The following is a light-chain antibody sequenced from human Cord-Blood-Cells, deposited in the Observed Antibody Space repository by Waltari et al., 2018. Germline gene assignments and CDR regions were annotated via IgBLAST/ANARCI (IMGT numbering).Light chain of an antibody. CDR2: GAS. Sequence: EIVMTQSPATLSLSPGERATLSCRASQSVSSSYLSWYQQKPGQAPRLLIYGASTTATGIPARFSGSGSGTDFTLTISSLQPEDFAVYYCQQDYNLPFFSGGTKVEIK. CDR1: QSVSSSY. CDR3: QQDYNLPF. J-gene: IGKJ4*01. V-gene: IGKV3D-7*01.